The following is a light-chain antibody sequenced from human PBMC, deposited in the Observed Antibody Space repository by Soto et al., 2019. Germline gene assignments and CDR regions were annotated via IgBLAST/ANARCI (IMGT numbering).Light chain of an antibody. J-gene: IGLJ2*01. V-gene: IGLV7-46*01. CDR3: LVAYTGARV. CDR2: NTN. Sequence: HAVVTQEPSLTVSPGGTVTLTCGSSTGAVTSSHFCYWIQQKPGQAPRTLIYNTNNKHSWTPARFSASLLGGKAALTLSGAQPEDEADYYCLVAYTGARVFGGGTKLTVL. CDR1: TGAVTSSHF.